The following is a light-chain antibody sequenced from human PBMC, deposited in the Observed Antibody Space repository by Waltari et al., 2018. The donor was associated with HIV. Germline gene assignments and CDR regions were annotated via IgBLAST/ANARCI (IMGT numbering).Light chain of an antibody. J-gene: IGLJ2*01. CDR3: QSYYLTTLV. Sequence: NFMLTQPHSVSESPGKTVTISCTRSSGNIASYYVQWYQQRPGSAPTTVIYEDNKRPSGVPDRFSGSIDSSSNSASLTISGLKTEDEADYYCQSYYLTTLVFGGGTKLTVL. V-gene: IGLV6-57*04. CDR1: SGNIASYY. CDR2: EDN.